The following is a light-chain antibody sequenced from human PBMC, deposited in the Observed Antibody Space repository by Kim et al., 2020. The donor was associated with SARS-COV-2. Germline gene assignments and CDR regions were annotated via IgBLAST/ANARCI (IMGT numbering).Light chain of an antibody. J-gene: IGKJ2*03. Sequence: SAAVGDRVPLTGRASQDIKTSLNWYQQKSGKAPKLLIYGASRLRSGVPSRFRGSGSGTEFTLTISDLQLEDMTTYFCQQSSTTPLSFGRGTKLEI. CDR3: QQSSTTPLS. CDR2: GAS. CDR1: QDIKTS. V-gene: IGKV1-39*01.